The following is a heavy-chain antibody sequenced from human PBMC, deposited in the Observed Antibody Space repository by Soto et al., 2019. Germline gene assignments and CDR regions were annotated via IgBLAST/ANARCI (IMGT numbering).Heavy chain of an antibody. D-gene: IGHD3-3*01. CDR1: GGSFSCYY. CDR2: INHSGST. CDR3: AXPPRRYYDFWSGYGFDP. Sequence: PSGTLSLTCAVYGGSFSCYYWSWIRQPPGKWLEWIGEINHSGSTNYNPSLKSRVTISVDTSKNQFSLKLSSVTAADTAVYYCAXPPRRYYDFWSGYGFDPWGQGTLVTVSS. J-gene: IGHJ5*02. V-gene: IGHV4-34*01.